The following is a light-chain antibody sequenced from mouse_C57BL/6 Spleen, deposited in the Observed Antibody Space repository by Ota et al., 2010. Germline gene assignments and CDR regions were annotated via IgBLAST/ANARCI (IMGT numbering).Light chain of an antibody. CDR1: QDVSTA. V-gene: IGKV6-17*01. CDR2: GI. J-gene: IGKJ5*01. Sequence: DIVMTQSHKFMSTSVGDRVSITCKASQDVSTAVAWYQQKPGQSTQIIDSFGILPEHWTSLIASLAVDRGTYFTFTISNVQAEDLAILYCQQYXSTPLTFGPWTSWS. CDR3: QQYXSTPLT.